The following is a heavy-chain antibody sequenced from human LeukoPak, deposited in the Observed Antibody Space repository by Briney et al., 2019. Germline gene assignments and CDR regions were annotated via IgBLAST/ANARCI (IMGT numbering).Heavy chain of an antibody. CDR1: GGSISSYY. J-gene: IGHJ1*01. D-gene: IGHD3/OR15-3a*01. CDR3: ARDLGLSGYPLFQH. V-gene: IGHV4-59*01. Sequence: RTSETLSLTCTVSGGSISSYYWSWIRQPPGKGLEWIGYIYYSGSTNYNPSLKSRVTISVDTSKNQFSLKLSSVTAADTAVYYCARDLGLSGYPLFQHWGQGTLVTVSS. CDR2: IYYSGST.